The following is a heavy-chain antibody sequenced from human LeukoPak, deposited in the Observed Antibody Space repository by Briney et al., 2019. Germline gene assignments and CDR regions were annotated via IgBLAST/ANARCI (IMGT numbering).Heavy chain of an antibody. D-gene: IGHD2-21*02. CDR3: AREAYCGGDCCSDY. CDR1: GFTFDDYA. CDR2: ISWNSGSL. Sequence: GGSLRLSCTASGFTFDDYAMHWVRQPPGKGLEWVSGISWNSGSLDYVDSVKGRFTISRDNAENSLYLEMNSLRAEDTAVYYCAREAYCGGDCCSDYWGQGTLVTVSS. V-gene: IGHV3-9*01. J-gene: IGHJ4*02.